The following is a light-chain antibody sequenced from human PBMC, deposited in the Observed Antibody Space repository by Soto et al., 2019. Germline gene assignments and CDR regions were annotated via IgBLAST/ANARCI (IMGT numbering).Light chain of an antibody. Sequence: EIVMTQSPATLSVSPGERATLSCRASQSVRGYLAWYQQKPSQAPMLLIYAASTRATSIPARFSGSGSGTEYTVTNSSLQSEDFAVYYCQQYNNWYHITFGRGTKVDI. J-gene: IGKJ3*01. CDR2: AAS. CDR1: QSVRGY. CDR3: QQYNNWYHIT. V-gene: IGKV3-15*01.